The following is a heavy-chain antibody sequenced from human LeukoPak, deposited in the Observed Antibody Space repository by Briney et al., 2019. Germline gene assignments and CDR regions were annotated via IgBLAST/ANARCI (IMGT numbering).Heavy chain of an antibody. CDR3: ARHPQMGYYRYNMDV. V-gene: IGHV4-39*01. J-gene: IGHJ6*03. Sequence: SETLSLTCAVSGGSISETSYYWGWVRQTPGKGLEWIGTIYYDGNTFYNPSLESRITISVDTSTNQFSLKLRSVTASDTAVYYCARHPQMGYYRYNMDVWDKGTTVTVSS. D-gene: IGHD3-16*02. CDR2: IYYDGNT. CDR1: GGSISETSYY.